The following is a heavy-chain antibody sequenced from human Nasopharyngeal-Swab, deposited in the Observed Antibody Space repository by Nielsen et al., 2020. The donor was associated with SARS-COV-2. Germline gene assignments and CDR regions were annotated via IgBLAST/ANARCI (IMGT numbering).Heavy chain of an antibody. CDR2: IWYDGSNK. V-gene: IGHV3-33*01. J-gene: IGHJ4*02. D-gene: IGHD1-26*01. CDR3: ARGSGPHSLEFDY. Sequence: WIRQPPGKGLEWVAVIWYDGSNKYYADSVKGRFTISRDNSKNTLYLQMNSLRAEDTAVYYCARGSGPHSLEFDYWGQGTLVTVSS.